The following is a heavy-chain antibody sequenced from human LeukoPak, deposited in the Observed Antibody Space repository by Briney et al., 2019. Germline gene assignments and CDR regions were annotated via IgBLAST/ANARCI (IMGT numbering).Heavy chain of an antibody. Sequence: SGTLSLTCAVYGGSFSGYYWSWIRQPPEKGLEWIGEINHSGSTNYNPSLKSRVTISVDTSKNQFSLKLSSVTAADTAVYYCARGPRGGGITFDYWGQGTLVTVSS. CDR3: ARGPRGGGITFDY. V-gene: IGHV4-34*01. J-gene: IGHJ4*02. CDR2: INHSGST. D-gene: IGHD2-15*01. CDR1: GGSFSGYY.